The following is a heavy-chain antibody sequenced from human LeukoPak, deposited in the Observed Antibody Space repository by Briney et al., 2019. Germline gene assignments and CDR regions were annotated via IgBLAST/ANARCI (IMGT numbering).Heavy chain of an antibody. Sequence: GESLKISCKGSGYSFTSYWIGWVRQVPGKGLEWMGIIYPGDSDTAYSPSFQGQVTVSADKSITTAYLQWSSLKASDTAMYYCARQASAASDYWGQGTLVIVSS. CDR3: ARQASAASDY. V-gene: IGHV5-51*01. CDR2: IYPGDSDT. D-gene: IGHD6-13*01. CDR1: GYSFTSYW. J-gene: IGHJ4*02.